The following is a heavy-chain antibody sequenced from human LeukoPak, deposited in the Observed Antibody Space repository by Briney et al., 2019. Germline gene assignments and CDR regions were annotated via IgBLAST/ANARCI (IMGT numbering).Heavy chain of an antibody. Sequence: PSETLSLTCAVYGGSFSGYYWSWIRQPPGKGLEWIGEINHSGSANYNPSLKSRVTISIDTSKNQFFLTLRSVTAADTAVYYCARQQIPFFGVVQNWFDPWGQGTLVTVSS. CDR2: INHSGSA. V-gene: IGHV4-34*01. D-gene: IGHD3-3*01. CDR3: ARQQIPFFGVVQNWFDP. J-gene: IGHJ5*02. CDR1: GGSFSGYY.